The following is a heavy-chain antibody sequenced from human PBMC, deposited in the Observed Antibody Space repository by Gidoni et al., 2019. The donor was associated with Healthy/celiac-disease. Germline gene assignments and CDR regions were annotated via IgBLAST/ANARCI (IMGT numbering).Heavy chain of an antibody. CDR2: IYYSGST. V-gene: IGHV4-39*01. D-gene: IGHD2-8*02. CDR3: ARSFCTGGVCYMGWFDP. Sequence: QLQLQESGPGLVKPSETLSLTCTVSVGSISSSSYYWGWIRQPPGKGLEWIGSIYYSGSTYYNPSLKSRVTISVDTSKNQFSLKLSSVTAADTAVYYCARSFCTGGVCYMGWFDPWGQGTLVTVSS. CDR1: VGSISSSSYY. J-gene: IGHJ5*02.